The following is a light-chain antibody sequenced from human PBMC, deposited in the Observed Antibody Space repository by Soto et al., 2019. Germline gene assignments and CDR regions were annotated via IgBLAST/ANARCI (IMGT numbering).Light chain of an antibody. CDR3: SSYAL. CDR2: NVN. J-gene: IGLJ2*01. V-gene: IGLV2-14*03. Sequence: QSALTQPASVSESPGQSITISCTGTTSDIGSSDYVSWYQQHPDKAPKLIIYNVNYRPSGISSRFSGSKSGNTASLTISGLQAEDEAYYFCSSYALFGGGTQLTVL. CDR1: TSDIGSSDY.